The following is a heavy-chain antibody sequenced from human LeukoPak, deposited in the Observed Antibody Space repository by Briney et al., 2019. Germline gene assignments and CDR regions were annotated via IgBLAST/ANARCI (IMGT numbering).Heavy chain of an antibody. CDR3: ARSMYGEGRRIIDFDY. J-gene: IGHJ4*02. Sequence: LGGSLRLCCAASGFTFSDHYIDWVRQAPGKGLEWVARTRNKVNSYTTAYAASVTGRFSVSRDDSSNSVYLQMNSLKIEDTAVYYCARSMYGEGRRIIDFDYWGQRSLLTVSS. CDR1: GFTFSDHY. CDR2: TRNKVNSYTT. D-gene: IGHD4/OR15-4a*01. V-gene: IGHV3-72*01.